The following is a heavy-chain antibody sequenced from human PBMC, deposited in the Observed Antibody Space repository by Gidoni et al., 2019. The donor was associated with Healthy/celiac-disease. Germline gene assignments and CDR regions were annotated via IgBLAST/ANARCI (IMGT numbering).Heavy chain of an antibody. CDR3: ARDLSVVDTAMAGAFDI. J-gene: IGHJ3*02. D-gene: IGHD5-18*01. CDR2: ISSSSSYI. Sequence: EVQLVESGGGLVKPGGSLRLSCAASGFTFSSYSMNWVRQAPGKGLEWVSSISSSSSYIYYADSVKGRFTISRDNAKNSLYLQMNSLRAEDTAVYYCARDLSVVDTAMAGAFDIWGQGTMVTVSS. V-gene: IGHV3-21*01. CDR1: GFTFSSYS.